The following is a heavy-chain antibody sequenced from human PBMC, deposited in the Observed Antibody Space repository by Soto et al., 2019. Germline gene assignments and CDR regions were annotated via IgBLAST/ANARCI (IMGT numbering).Heavy chain of an antibody. D-gene: IGHD1-1*01. Sequence: QVQLQQWGAGLLKPSETLSLTCAVYGGSFSGYYWSWIRQPPGKGLEWIGEINHSGSTNYNPSLKSRVTISVDTFKNQFSLKLSSVTAADTAVYYCASSWVGTTGTTRWFDPWGQGTLVTVSS. V-gene: IGHV4-34*01. CDR2: INHSGST. CDR3: ASSWVGTTGTTRWFDP. J-gene: IGHJ5*02. CDR1: GGSFSGYY.